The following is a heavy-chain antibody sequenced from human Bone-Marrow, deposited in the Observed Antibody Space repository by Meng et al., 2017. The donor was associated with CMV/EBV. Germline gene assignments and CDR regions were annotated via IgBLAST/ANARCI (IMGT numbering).Heavy chain of an antibody. CDR2: ISSSSSTI. CDR3: ARDCSSTSCYTRGYYYYGMDV. CDR1: GFTFSDYY. Sequence: GESLKISCAASGFTFSDYYMSWIRQAPGKGLEWVSYISSSSSTIYYADSVKGRFTISRDNAKNSLYLQMNSLRAEDTAVYYCARDCSSTSCYTRGYYYYGMDVWGQGTTVTVSS. J-gene: IGHJ6*02. V-gene: IGHV3-11*04. D-gene: IGHD2-2*02.